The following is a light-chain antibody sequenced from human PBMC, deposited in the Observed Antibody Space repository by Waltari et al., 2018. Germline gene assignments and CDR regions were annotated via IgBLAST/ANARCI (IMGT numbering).Light chain of an antibody. CDR2: EAS. CDR1: QCVRSY. J-gene: IGKJ4*01. CDR3: QQRSDWLLT. Sequence: SCRPGQCVRSYLAWHQQKSGQAPSLPIYEASNRATGIPARFSGGGSGTDFTLTISSLEPEHFAVYYCQQRSDWLLTFGGGTKVEIK. V-gene: IGKV3-11*01.